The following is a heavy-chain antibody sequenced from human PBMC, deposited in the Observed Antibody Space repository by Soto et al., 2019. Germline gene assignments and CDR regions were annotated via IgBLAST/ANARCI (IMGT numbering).Heavy chain of an antibody. Sequence: PGGSLRLSSAASGFTFSSYAMHWVRQAPGKGLEWVAVISYDGSNKYYADSVKGRFTISRDNSKNTLYLQMNSLRAEDTAVYYCARGIVVVPAAISPWFDPWGQGTLVTVSS. V-gene: IGHV3-30-3*01. CDR2: ISYDGSNK. J-gene: IGHJ5*02. D-gene: IGHD2-2*01. CDR1: GFTFSSYA. CDR3: ARGIVVVPAAISPWFDP.